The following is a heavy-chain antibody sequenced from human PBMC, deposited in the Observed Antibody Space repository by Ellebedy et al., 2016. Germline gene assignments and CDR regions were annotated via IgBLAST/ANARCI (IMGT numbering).Heavy chain of an antibody. CDR1: GYTFTGYY. CDR2: INPNSGGT. Sequence: ASVKVSCXASGYTFTGYYMHWVRQAPGQGLEWMGWINPNSGGTNYAQKFQGRVTMTRDTSISTAYMELSRLRSDDTAVYYCASPGGYCSGGSCYSFDYWGQGTLVTVSS. V-gene: IGHV1-2*02. D-gene: IGHD2-15*01. CDR3: ASPGGYCSGGSCYSFDY. J-gene: IGHJ4*02.